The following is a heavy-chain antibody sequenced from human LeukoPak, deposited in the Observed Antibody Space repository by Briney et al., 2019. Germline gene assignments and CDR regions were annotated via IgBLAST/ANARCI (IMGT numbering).Heavy chain of an antibody. CDR1: GASISSDY. D-gene: IGHD4-4*01. J-gene: IGHJ4*02. CDR3: ARHPFQYPFDY. Sequence: PSETLSLTCTVSGASISSDYWSWIRQPPGKGLEWIGYIYHSGHTMSNLSLKSRVTISIGTSNNQFSLKLSSVTAADTAVYYCARHPFQYPFDYWGPGTLVSVSS. V-gene: IGHV4-59*08. CDR2: IYHSGHT.